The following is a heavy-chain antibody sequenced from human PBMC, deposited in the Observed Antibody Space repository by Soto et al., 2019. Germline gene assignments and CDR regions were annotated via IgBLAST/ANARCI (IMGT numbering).Heavy chain of an antibody. Sequence: SETLSLTCSVSGSPLSSYCWGWFRLPPGQGLQWVGYIYYTGTTSYNPSLKGRVTVSLDTSKKQFSLKLRSVTAADTAVYFCARLGGYYQAFDQWGQGALVTVSS. J-gene: IGHJ4*01. V-gene: IGHV4-59*08. CDR1: GSPLSSYC. D-gene: IGHD3-22*01. CDR2: IYYTGTT. CDR3: ARLGGYYQAFDQ.